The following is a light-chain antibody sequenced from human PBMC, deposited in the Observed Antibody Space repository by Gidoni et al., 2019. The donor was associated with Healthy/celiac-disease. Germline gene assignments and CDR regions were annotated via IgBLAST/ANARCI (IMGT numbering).Light chain of an antibody. V-gene: IGLV3-19*01. CDR2: GKN. J-gene: IGLJ2*01. CDR1: SLRSYY. CDR3: NSRDSSGNHLGV. Sequence: VALGQTVRITCQGDSLRSYYASWYQQKPGQAPVLVIYGKNNRPSGIPDRFSGSSSGNTASLTIAGAQAEDEADYYCNSRDSSGNHLGVFGGGTKLTVL.